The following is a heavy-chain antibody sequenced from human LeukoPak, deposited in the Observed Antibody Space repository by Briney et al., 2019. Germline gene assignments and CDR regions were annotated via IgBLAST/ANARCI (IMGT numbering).Heavy chain of an antibody. CDR3: ARGLGTMITSQGYYFDY. V-gene: IGHV4-39*07. CDR1: GGSISSSSYY. Sequence: PSETLSLTCTVSGGSISSSSYYWGWIRQPPGKGLEWIGSIYYSGSTYYNPSLKSRVTISVDTSKNQFSLKLSSVTAADTAVYYCARGLGTMITSQGYYFDYWGQGTLVTVSS. J-gene: IGHJ4*02. CDR2: IYYSGST. D-gene: IGHD3-22*01.